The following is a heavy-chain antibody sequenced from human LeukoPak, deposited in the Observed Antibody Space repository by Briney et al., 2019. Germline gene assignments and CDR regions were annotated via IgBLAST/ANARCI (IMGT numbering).Heavy chain of an antibody. J-gene: IGHJ4*02. Sequence: GGSLRLSCAASGFTFSSYGMHWVRQAPGKGLEWVAVISYDGSNKYYADSVKGRFTISRDNSKNTLYLQMNSLRAEDTAVYYCAKSLSGIGIVGAIDFDYWGQGTLVTVSS. D-gene: IGHD1-26*01. V-gene: IGHV3-30*18. CDR3: AKSLSGIGIVGAIDFDY. CDR1: GFTFSSYG. CDR2: ISYDGSNK.